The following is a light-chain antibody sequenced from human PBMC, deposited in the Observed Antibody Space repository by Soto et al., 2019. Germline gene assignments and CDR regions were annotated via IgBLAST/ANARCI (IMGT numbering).Light chain of an antibody. CDR3: QSYDSSLSGDVV. J-gene: IGLJ2*01. Sequence: QPVLTQPPSVSGAPGQRVTISCTGSSSNIGAGYDVHWYQQLPGTAPKLLIYGNSNRPSGVPDRFSGSKSGTSASLAITGLQAEDEADYCCQSYDSSLSGDVVFGGGTKLTVL. V-gene: IGLV1-40*01. CDR1: SSNIGAGYD. CDR2: GNS.